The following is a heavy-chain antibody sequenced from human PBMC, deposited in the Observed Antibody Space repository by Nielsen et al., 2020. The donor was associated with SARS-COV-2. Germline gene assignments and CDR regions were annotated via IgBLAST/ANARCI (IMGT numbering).Heavy chain of an antibody. D-gene: IGHD3-10*01. CDR3: ARDRGRYYGIDV. Sequence: SETLSLTCTVSGGSINSGGYYWSWIRQHPGKGLEWIGNIYYSGNTDYNPSLNSRVIISLDTSRNQFSLRLSSVTAADTAVYYCARDRGRYYGIDVWGQGTVVTVSS. CDR1: GGSINSGGYY. CDR2: IYYSGNT. J-gene: IGHJ6*02. V-gene: IGHV4-31*03.